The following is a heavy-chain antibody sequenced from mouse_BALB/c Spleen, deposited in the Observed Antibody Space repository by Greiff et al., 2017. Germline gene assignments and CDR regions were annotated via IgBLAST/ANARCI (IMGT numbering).Heavy chain of an antibody. CDR1: GFTFSSYT. CDR2: ISNGGGST. Sequence: EVHLVESGGGLVQPGGSLKLSCAASGFTFSSYTMSWVRQTPEKRLEWVAYISNGGGSTYYPDTVKGRFTISRDNAKNTLYLQMSSLKSEDTAMYYCASYDRYAMDYWGQGTSVTVSS. J-gene: IGHJ4*01. V-gene: IGHV5-12-2*01. CDR3: ASYDRYAMDY. D-gene: IGHD2-3*01.